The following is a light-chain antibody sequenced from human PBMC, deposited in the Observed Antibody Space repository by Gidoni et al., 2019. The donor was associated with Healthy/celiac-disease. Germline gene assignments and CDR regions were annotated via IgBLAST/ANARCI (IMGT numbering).Light chain of an antibody. CDR1: SSDVGSYNL. V-gene: IGLV2-23*01. CDR2: EGS. CDR3: CSYAGSSTLV. J-gene: IGLJ2*01. Sequence: QSALTQPASVSRSPGQSITISCTGTSSDVGSYNLVSWYQQQPGKAPKLMIYEGSKRPSGVSNRFSGSKSGNTASLTISGLQAEDEADYYCCSYAGSSTLVFGGGTKLTVL.